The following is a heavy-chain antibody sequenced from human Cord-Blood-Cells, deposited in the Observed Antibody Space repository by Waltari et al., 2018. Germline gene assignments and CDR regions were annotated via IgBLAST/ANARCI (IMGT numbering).Heavy chain of an antibody. CDR2: INHSGST. J-gene: IGHJ4*02. Sequence: QVQLQQWGAGLLKPSETLSLTCALYGGSFSGYYCSCIRQPPGKGLAWIGEINHSGSTNYNPSLKSRVTISVDTSKNQFSLKLSSVTAADTAVYYCAALHIVATTTLDYWGQGTLVTVSS. CDR3: AALHIVATTTLDY. CDR1: GGSFSGYY. D-gene: IGHD5-12*01. V-gene: IGHV4-34*01.